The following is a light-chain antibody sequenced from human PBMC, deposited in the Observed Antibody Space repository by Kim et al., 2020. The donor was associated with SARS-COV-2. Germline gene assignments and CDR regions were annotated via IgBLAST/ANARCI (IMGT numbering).Light chain of an antibody. Sequence: SASRGDRVTITCRASQGISSYLAWYQQKPGKAPKLLMYAASTWQSGVPSRFSGSGSGTDFTLTISCLQSEDFATYYCQQYYSYPYTFGQGTKLEI. V-gene: IGKV1-8*01. J-gene: IGKJ2*01. CDR3: QQYYSYPYT. CDR2: AAS. CDR1: QGISSY.